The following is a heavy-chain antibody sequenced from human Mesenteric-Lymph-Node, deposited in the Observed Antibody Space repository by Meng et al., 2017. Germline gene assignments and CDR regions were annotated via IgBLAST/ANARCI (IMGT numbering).Heavy chain of an antibody. J-gene: IGHJ5*02. Sequence: SVKVSCKASGGTFSSYTISWVRQAPGQGLEWMGRIIPILGIANYAQKFQGRVTITADESTSTAYMELSSLRSEDTAVYYCARERHDYGFCYFDLWGQGTLVTVSS. CDR2: IIPILGIA. V-gene: IGHV1-69*02. D-gene: IGHD4-17*01. CDR3: ARERHDYGFCYFDL. CDR1: GGTFSSYT.